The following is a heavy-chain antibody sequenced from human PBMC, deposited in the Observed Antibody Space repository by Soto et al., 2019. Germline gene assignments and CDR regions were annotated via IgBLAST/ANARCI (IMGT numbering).Heavy chain of an antibody. Sequence: PGGSRRLSCAASGVTFSSYGMHWGRQAPGKGLEWVAVISYDGSNKYYADSVKGRFTISRDNSKNTLYLQMNSLRAEDTAVYYCAKYSFFDILPGPDAFHFSGPALMVTVS. CDR1: GVTFSSYG. J-gene: IGHJ3*01. CDR3: AKYSFFDILPGPDAFHF. V-gene: IGHV3-30*18. D-gene: IGHD3-9*01. CDR2: ISYDGSNK.